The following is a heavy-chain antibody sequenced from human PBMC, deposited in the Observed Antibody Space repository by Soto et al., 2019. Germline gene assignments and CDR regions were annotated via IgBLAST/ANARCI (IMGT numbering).Heavy chain of an antibody. CDR3: DKVEDFWGGYYSYMDV. Sequence: EVQLVESGGGLVQPGGSLTLSCAASGFTFSRYWMYWVRQAPGKGLVWVSRINSDGSDTSNAGSVKGRFTISRDNAKNTLYLQMNSLRAEDTAVYYCDKVEDFWGGYYSYMDVWGKGTTVTVSS. V-gene: IGHV3-74*01. CDR2: INSDGSDT. D-gene: IGHD3-3*01. J-gene: IGHJ6*03. CDR1: GFTFSRYW.